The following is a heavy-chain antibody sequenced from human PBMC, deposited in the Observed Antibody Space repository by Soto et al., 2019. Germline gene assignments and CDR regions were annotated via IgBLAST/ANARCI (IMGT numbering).Heavy chain of an antibody. V-gene: IGHV3-23*01. CDR3: AKEGYYDFWSGYYNDY. J-gene: IGHJ4*02. CDR1: GFTFSSYA. D-gene: IGHD3-3*01. Sequence: PGGSLRLSCAASGFTFSSYAMSWVRQAPGKGLEWVSAISGSGGSTYYADSVKGRFTISRDNSKNTLYLQMNSLRAEDTAVYYCAKEGYYDFWSGYYNDYWGQGTLVTVSS. CDR2: ISGSGGST.